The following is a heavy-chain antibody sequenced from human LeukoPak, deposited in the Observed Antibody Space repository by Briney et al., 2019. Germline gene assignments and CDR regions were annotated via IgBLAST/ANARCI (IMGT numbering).Heavy chain of an antibody. CDR3: ARGAHDILTGYYRRRPYDY. CDR2: MNPNSGNT. CDR1: GYTFTSYD. J-gene: IGHJ4*02. V-gene: IGHV1-8*01. D-gene: IGHD3-9*01. Sequence: ASVKVSCKASGYTFTSYDINWVRQATGQGLEWMGWMNPNSGNTGYAQKFQGRVTMTRNTSISTAYMELSSLRSEDTAVYYCARGAHDILTGYYRRRPYDYGGQGTLVTVSS.